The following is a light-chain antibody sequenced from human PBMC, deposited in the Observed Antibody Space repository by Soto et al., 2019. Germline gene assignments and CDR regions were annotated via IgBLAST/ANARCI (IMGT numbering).Light chain of an antibody. V-gene: IGLV1-40*03. J-gene: IGLJ2*01. Sequence: QAVVTQPPSVSGAPGQRVTLSCIGTSSSIGAGFDVHWYQQLPGSAPKLLIYGTIRRPSGVPDRFSGSRSGAVASLAITGLRAEDEADYYCQSYDSTLSEGVFGGGTQLTVL. CDR3: QSYDSTLSEGV. CDR2: GTI. CDR1: SSSIGAGFD.